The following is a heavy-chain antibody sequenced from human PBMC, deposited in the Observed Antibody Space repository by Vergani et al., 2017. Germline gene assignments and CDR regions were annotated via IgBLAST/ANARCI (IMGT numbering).Heavy chain of an antibody. CDR2: INPNSGGT. CDR3: ARQAYGAGSYYYYMDV. Sequence: QVQLVQSGAEVKKPGASMKVSCKASGYTFTAYYIYWVRQAPGQGLEWMGWINPNSGGTNYAQKFQGWVTMTRDTSISTAYMELSRLRSDDTAVYYCARQAYGAGSYYYYMDVWGKGP. D-gene: IGHD3-10*01. J-gene: IGHJ6*03. V-gene: IGHV1-2*04. CDR1: GYTFTAYY.